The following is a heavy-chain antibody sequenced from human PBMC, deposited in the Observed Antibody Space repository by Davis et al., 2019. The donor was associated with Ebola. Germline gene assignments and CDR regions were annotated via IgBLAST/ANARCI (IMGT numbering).Heavy chain of an antibody. V-gene: IGHV3-48*02. J-gene: IGHJ4*02. D-gene: IGHD2-15*01. CDR3: ARLLVHCSGGSCPIDY. CDR2: ISSSSSTI. Sequence: GESLKISCAASGFTFSSHWMNWVRQAPGKGLEWVSYISSSSSTIYYADSVKGRFTISRDNAKNSLYLQMNSLRDEDTAVYYCARLLVHCSGGSCPIDYWGQGTLGTVSS. CDR1: GFTFSSHW.